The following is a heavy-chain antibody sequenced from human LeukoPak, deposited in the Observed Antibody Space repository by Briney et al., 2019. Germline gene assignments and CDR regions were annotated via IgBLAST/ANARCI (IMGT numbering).Heavy chain of an antibody. D-gene: IGHD3-3*01. CDR3: ARDKGESGFWSGYFEPYNVGMDV. CDR1: GFTFSTYA. CDR2: ISSSSSYI. J-gene: IGHJ6*02. Sequence: GGSLRLSCAASGFTFSTYAMSWVRQAPGKGLEWVSSISSSSSYIYYADSVKGRFTISRDNAKNSLYLQMNSLRAEDTAVYYCARDKGESGFWSGYFEPYNVGMDVWGQGTTVTVSS. V-gene: IGHV3-21*01.